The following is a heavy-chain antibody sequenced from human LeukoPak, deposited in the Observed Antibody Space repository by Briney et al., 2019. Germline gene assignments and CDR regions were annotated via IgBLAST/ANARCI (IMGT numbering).Heavy chain of an antibody. V-gene: IGHV3-74*01. CDR1: GFTLRSYW. J-gene: IGHJ4*02. CDR3: AREYSSSWPFDY. CDR2: VNSDGSST. D-gene: IGHD6-13*01. Sequence: GGSLKLSCAASGFTLRSYWMHWVRQAPGKGLVWVSRVNSDGSSTSYADSVKGRFTISRDNAKNTLYLQMNSLRAEDTAVYYCAREYSSSWPFDYRGQGTLVTVSS.